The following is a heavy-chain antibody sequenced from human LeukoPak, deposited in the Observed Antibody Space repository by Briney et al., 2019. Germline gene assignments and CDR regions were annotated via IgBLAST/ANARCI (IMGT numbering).Heavy chain of an antibody. Sequence: QSLSLTCAFSGDSFPSNSAGWSWVRQSPSRGLEWLGRTYYRSKWYNDYAVSVKSRITINPDTYKNQFSLQLNSVTPEDTAVYYCVRGGRSLDYWGQGTLVTVSS. J-gene: IGHJ4*02. CDR2: TYYRSKWYN. D-gene: IGHD1-26*01. CDR1: GDSFPSNSAG. V-gene: IGHV6-1*01. CDR3: VRGGRSLDY.